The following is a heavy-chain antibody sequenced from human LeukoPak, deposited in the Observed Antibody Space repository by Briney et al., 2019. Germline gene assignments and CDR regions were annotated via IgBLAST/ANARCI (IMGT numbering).Heavy chain of an antibody. D-gene: IGHD3-16*01. CDR2: INHNGNVN. CDR3: ARGGGLDV. V-gene: IGHV3-7*03. CDR1: RFTFSFYW. Sequence: GGSLRLSCAASRFTFSFYWMNWARQAPGKGLEWVASINHNGNVNYYVDSVKGRFTISRDNAKNSLYLQMSNLRAEDTAVYFCARGGGLDVWGQGATVTVSS. J-gene: IGHJ6*02.